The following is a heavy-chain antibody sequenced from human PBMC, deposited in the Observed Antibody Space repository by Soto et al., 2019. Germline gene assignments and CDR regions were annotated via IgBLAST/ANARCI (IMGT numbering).Heavy chain of an antibody. CDR3: ARDTNGLHY. Sequence: EVQLVESGGGLVQPGGSLRLSCAASGLIFSNYKMHWVRQAPGKGLVWVSRINTDGSITDYADSVKGRFTVSRDNAKNTMYLQMNSLTADDTAVYHCARDTNGLHYWGQGTLVNVSS. J-gene: IGHJ4*02. D-gene: IGHD2-8*01. V-gene: IGHV3-74*01. CDR2: INTDGSIT. CDR1: GLIFSNYK.